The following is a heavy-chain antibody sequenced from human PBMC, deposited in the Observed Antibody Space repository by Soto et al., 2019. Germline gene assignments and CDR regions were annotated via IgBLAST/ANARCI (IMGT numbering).Heavy chain of an antibody. Sequence: PGGSLRLSCAASGFTFSSYAMSWVRQAPGKGLEWVSAISGSGGSTYYADSVKGRFTISRDNSKNTLYLQMNSLRAEDTAVYYCAKDMAPYDFWSGSSLSLPMDVWGKGTTVTVSS. D-gene: IGHD3-3*01. CDR3: AKDMAPYDFWSGSSLSLPMDV. J-gene: IGHJ6*03. CDR1: GFTFSSYA. CDR2: ISGSGGST. V-gene: IGHV3-23*01.